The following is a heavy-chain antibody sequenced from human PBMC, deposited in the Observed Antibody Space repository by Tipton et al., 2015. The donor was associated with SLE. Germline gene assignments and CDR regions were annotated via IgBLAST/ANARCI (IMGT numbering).Heavy chain of an antibody. V-gene: IGHV3-66*01. D-gene: IGHD4-17*01. CDR1: ELTVSNNF. CDR3: VRERPDYGAGLSYYGMDV. J-gene: IGHJ6*02. CDR2: IYRGGNT. Sequence: SLRLSCEGSELTVSNNFMSWVRQAPGKGLEWVSIIYRGGNTFYADSVKGRFTISRDHFKNTVYFQMDSLKAEDTALYYCVRERPDYGAGLSYYGMDVWGQGTAVTVSS.